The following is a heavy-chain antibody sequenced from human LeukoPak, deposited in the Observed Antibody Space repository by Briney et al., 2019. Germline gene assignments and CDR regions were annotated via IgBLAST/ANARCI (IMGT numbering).Heavy chain of an antibody. D-gene: IGHD3-10*01. Sequence: ASVKVSCKASGYTFTSYDINWVRQATGQGLEWMGWMNPNSGNTGYAQKFQGRVTMTRNTSISTAYMELSSLRSEDTAVYYCARGRLTMVRGVIRHDYWGQGTLVTVSS. J-gene: IGHJ4*02. CDR3: ARGRLTMVRGVIRHDY. V-gene: IGHV1-8*01. CDR1: GYTFTSYD. CDR2: MNPNSGNT.